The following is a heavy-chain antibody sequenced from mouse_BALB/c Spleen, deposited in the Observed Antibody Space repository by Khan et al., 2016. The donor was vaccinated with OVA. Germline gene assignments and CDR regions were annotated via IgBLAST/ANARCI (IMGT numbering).Heavy chain of an antibody. D-gene: IGHD1-1*01. J-gene: IGHJ3*01. V-gene: IGHV1S136*01. CDR1: GYTFTSYV. Sequence: VQLKESGPELVKPGASVKMSCKASGYTFTSYVMHWVKQKPGQGLEWIGYISPNSDGSKYNEKFRGKVTLTSDKSSSTAYMELSSLTSEDSEVYYCLRSLYYYGSAYEGFAYWGQGTLVTVSA. CDR2: ISPNSDGS. CDR3: LRSLYYYGSAYEGFAY.